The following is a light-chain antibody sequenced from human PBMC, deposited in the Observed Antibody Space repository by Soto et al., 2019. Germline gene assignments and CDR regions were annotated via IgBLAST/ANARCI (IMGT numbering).Light chain of an antibody. CDR1: QSLLHSNGYNY. V-gene: IGKV2-28*01. CDR2: LGS. CDR3: QKYNSALGT. J-gene: IGKJ1*01. Sequence: DIVMTQSPLSLPVTPGEPASISCRSSQSLLHSNGYNYLDWYLQKPGQSPQLLIYLGSNRASGVPDRFSGSGSGTDFTLKISRVEAEDVGVYYCQKYNSALGTFGQGTKVDIK.